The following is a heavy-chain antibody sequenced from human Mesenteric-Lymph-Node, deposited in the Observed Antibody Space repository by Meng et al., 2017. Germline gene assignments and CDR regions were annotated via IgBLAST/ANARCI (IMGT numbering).Heavy chain of an antibody. CDR2: IYSGGST. Sequence: GESLKISCAASGFTVSSNYMSWVRQAPGKGLEWVSVIYSGGSTYYADSVKGRFTISRDNSKNTLYLQMNSLRAEDTAVYYCWGTYFYDRSCYYDFPLGYWGQGTLVTVSS. J-gene: IGHJ4*02. CDR3: WGTYFYDRSCYYDFPLGY. V-gene: IGHV3-53*01. CDR1: GFTVSSNY. D-gene: IGHD3-22*01.